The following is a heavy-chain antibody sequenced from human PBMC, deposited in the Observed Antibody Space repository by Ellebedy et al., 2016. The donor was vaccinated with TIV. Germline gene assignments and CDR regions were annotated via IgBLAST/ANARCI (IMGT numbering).Heavy chain of an antibody. J-gene: IGHJ4*02. CDR1: GFTFSGYG. CDR3: ASSPSQGY. CDR2: ILHDGSNK. Sequence: GESLKISCAASGFTFSGYGMHWVRQAPGKGLEWVAGILHDGSNKYYTDSVKGRFTISRDSSQNTLYLQMDSLRAEDTAVYYCASSPSQGYWGQGTLVTVSS. V-gene: IGHV3-30*03.